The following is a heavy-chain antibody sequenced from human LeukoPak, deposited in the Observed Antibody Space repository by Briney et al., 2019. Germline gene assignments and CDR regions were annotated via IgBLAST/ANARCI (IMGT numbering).Heavy chain of an antibody. CDR3: ARSQSGDGNNYDY. CDR2: ISYDGSNK. CDR1: GFTFSSYA. Sequence: GRSLRLSCAASGFTFSSYAMHWVRQAPGKGLEWVAVISYDGSNKYYADSVKGRFTISRDNSKNTLYLQMNSLRAEDTAVYYCARSQSGDGNNYDYWGQGTLVTVSS. V-gene: IGHV3-30-3*01. J-gene: IGHJ4*02. D-gene: IGHD5-24*01.